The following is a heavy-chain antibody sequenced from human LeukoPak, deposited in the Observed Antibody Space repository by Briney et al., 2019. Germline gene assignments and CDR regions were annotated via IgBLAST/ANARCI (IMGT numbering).Heavy chain of an antibody. D-gene: IGHD3-10*01. Sequence: SETLSLTCTVSGGSINNYYWSWIRQPPGKGLEWIGYIYYSGSTNYNPSPKSRVTISVDTSKNQFSLKLSSVTAADTAVYYCARVGRGVRGVIIGVDYWGQGTLVTVSS. CDR3: ARVGRGVRGVIIGVDY. CDR2: IYYSGST. J-gene: IGHJ4*02. CDR1: GGSINNYY. V-gene: IGHV4-59*01.